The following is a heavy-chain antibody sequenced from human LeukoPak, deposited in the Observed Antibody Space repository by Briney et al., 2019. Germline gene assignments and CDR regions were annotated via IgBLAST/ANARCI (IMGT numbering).Heavy chain of an antibody. Sequence: AASVNVSCKVSGYTLTELSMHWVRQAPGKGLEWMGGFDPEDGETIYAQKFQGRVTMTEDTSTDTAYMELSSLRSEDTAVYYCATGDITMIVVGKPSFDYWGQGTLVTVSS. V-gene: IGHV1-24*01. D-gene: IGHD3-22*01. CDR3: ATGDITMIVVGKPSFDY. J-gene: IGHJ4*02. CDR2: FDPEDGET. CDR1: GYTLTELS.